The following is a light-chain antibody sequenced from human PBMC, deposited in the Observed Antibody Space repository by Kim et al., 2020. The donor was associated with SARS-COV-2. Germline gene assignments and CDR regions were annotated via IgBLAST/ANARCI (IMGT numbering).Light chain of an antibody. J-gene: IGLJ1*01. CDR3: SSYSSSSTLYV. Sequence: SITVSCTGTSSDVGGYNYVYWYQQHPGKAPKLMIYDVSNRPSGVSNRFSGSKSGNTASLTISGLQAEDEADYYCSSYSSSSTLYVFGTGTKVTVL. CDR1: SSDVGGYNY. V-gene: IGLV2-14*03. CDR2: DVS.